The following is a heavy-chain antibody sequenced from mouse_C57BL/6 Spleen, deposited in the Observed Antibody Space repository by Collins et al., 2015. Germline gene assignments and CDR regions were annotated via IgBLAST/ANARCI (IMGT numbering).Heavy chain of an antibody. CDR3: ARSALITTVVATNWYFDV. Sequence: EVQLQQSGPVLVKPGASVKMSCKASGYTFTDYYMNWVKQSHGKSLEWIGVINPYNGGTSYNQKFKGKATLTVDKSSSTAYMELNSLTSEDSAVYYCARSALITTVVATNWYFDVWGTGTTVTVSS. V-gene: IGHV1-19*01. CDR2: INPYNGGT. CDR1: GYTFTDYY. D-gene: IGHD1-1*01. J-gene: IGHJ1*03.